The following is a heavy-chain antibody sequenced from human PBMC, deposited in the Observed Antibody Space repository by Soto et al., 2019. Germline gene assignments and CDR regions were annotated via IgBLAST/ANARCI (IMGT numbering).Heavy chain of an antibody. J-gene: IGHJ6*02. D-gene: IGHD3-22*01. CDR1: GFTFDDYA. CDR2: LSWNGVTI. V-gene: IGHV3-9*01. Sequence: EVQLVESGGDLVQPGRSLRLSCAASGFTFDDYAMHWVRQVPGKGLQWVSGLSWNGVTIGYAASVKGRFTISRDNAKKSLYLLMTGLRPDDPALSYWAATRAYESSDYSGFHHGMDVWGLGTTVAVSS. CDR3: AATRAYESSDYSGFHHGMDV.